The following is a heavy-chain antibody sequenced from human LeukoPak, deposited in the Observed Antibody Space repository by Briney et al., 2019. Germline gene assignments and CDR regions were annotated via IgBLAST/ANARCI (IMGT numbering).Heavy chain of an antibody. CDR1: GGSFSGYY. V-gene: IGHV4-59*10. D-gene: IGHD3-22*01. CDR2: IYTSGST. Sequence: SETLSLTCAVYGGSFSGYYWSWIRQPAGKGLEWIGRIYTSGSTNYNPSLKSRVTVSVDTSKNQFSLKLSSVTAADTAVYYCARGSYDSSGLDYWGQGTLVTVSS. CDR3: ARGSYDSSGLDY. J-gene: IGHJ4*02.